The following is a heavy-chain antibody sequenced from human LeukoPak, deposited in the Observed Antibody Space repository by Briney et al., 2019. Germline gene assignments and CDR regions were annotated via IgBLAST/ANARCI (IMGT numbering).Heavy chain of an antibody. CDR2: INHSGST. D-gene: IGHD6-13*01. J-gene: IGHJ1*01. V-gene: IGHV4-38-2*02. CDR3: ARRGPYSSSWYVYFQH. Sequence: SETLSLTCTVSGYSISSGYYWSWIRQPPGKGLEWIGEINHSGSTNYNPSLKSRVTISVDTSKNQFSLKLSSVTAADTAVYYCARRGPYSSSWYVYFQHWGQGTLVTVSS. CDR1: GYSISSGYY.